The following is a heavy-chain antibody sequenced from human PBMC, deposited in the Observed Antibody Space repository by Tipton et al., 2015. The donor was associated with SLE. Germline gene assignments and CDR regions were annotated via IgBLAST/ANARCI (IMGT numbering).Heavy chain of an antibody. CDR2: IYYSGST. CDR1: GGSFTGYY. D-gene: IGHD2-8*01. J-gene: IGHJ4*02. CDR3: ARGGASVLIRKCYFGY. V-gene: IGHV4-59*08. Sequence: TLSLTCAVYGGSFTGYYWSWIRQPPGKGLEWIGHIYYSGSTNYNPSLKSRVTISLDTSKNQFSLKLSSVTAADTAVYYCARGGASVLIRKCYFGYWGRGTLVTVSS.